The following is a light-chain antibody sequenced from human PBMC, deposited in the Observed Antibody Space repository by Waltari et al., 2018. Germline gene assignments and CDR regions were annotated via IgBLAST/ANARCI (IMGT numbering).Light chain of an antibody. V-gene: IGKV4-1*01. CDR2: WAS. J-gene: IGKJ4*01. Sequence: DIVMTHSPDSLAVSLGERATINCNSSQSVLYSSNNKNYLAWYQQKPGQPSNLLIYWASTRESVVPDRFSGSGSGKDSTLTISSLQAEDVAVYYCQQYYSTPPLTLGGETKVEIK. CDR1: QSVLYSSNNKNY. CDR3: QQYYSTPPLT.